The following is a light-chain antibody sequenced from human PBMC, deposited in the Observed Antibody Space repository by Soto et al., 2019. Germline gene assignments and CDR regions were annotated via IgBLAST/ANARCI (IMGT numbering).Light chain of an antibody. J-gene: IGKJ5*01. CDR3: QHYVNLLIT. CDR2: DVS. V-gene: IGKV1-33*01. Sequence: DIKMTQSPSSLSASVGDRVTITCQASQDVNKYLNWYQQKPGKAPRLLIYDVSHLETGVPSRFNGSGSGTDFTLTISSLQPEDVGTYYCQHYVNLLITFGQGTRLEIK. CDR1: QDVNKY.